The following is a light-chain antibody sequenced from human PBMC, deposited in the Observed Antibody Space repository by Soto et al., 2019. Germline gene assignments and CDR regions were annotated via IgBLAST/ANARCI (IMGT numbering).Light chain of an antibody. V-gene: IGKV3-11*01. CDR2: DAS. CDR3: KQRSDWPST. J-gene: IGKJ4*01. Sequence: EIVLTQSPATLSLSPGERATLSCRASQSVSSYLAWYQQKPGQAPRLLIYDASNRATGIPDRFSGSGSGTDFTLAIISLEPDDFAVYYCKQRSDWPSTFGGGTKVQIK. CDR1: QSVSSY.